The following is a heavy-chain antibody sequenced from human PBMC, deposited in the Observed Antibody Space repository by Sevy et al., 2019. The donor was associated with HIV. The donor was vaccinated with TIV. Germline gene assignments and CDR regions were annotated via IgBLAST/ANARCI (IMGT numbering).Heavy chain of an antibody. Sequence: GGSLRLSCAASGFTFSNHAMHWVRQAPGKGLEWVAFIRYDGSNEYYADSVKGRFTISRDNSNNTLYLQMNSLRPEDTAVYYCAKDRNVLLVVYAIPFDVFDIWGQGTMVTVSS. D-gene: IGHD2-8*02. CDR1: GFTFSNHA. J-gene: IGHJ3*02. CDR2: IRYDGSNE. CDR3: AKDRNVLLVVYAIPFDVFDI. V-gene: IGHV3-30*02.